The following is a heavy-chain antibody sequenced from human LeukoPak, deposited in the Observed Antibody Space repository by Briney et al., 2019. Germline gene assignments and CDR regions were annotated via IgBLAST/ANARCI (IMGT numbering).Heavy chain of an antibody. CDR2: ISSSSSYI. CDR1: GFTFSSYS. CDR3: ARDPENYDSSGYYYEPDY. D-gene: IGHD3-22*01. V-gene: IGHV3-21*01. J-gene: IGHJ4*02. Sequence: PGGSLRLSCAASGFTFSSYSMNWLRQAPGKGLEWVSSISSSSSYIYYADSVKGRFTISRDNAKNSLYLQMNSLRAEDTAVYYCARDPENYDSSGYYYEPDYWGQGTLVTVSS.